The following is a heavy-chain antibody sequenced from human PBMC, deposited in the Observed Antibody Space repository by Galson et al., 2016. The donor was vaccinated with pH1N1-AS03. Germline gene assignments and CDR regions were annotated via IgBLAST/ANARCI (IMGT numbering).Heavy chain of an antibody. D-gene: IGHD6-19*01. V-gene: IGHV3-23*01. J-gene: IGHJ4*02. Sequence: SLRLSCAASGFAFSTCGMSWVRQAPGKGPEWVSSISSGSDYKYYAGSVKGRFAVSRDTSENTVYLQLDRLRAEDTAVYYCAKDKEAVADRRGYFFDDWGQGTLVTVSS. CDR2: ISSGSDYK. CDR3: AKDKEAVADRRGYFFDD. CDR1: GFAFSTCG.